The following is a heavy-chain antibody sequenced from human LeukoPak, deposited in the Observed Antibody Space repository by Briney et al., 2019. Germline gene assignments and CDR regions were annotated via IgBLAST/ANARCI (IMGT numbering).Heavy chain of an antibody. CDR3: ARRLPWFDP. Sequence: SETLSLTCTVSGGSISSSSYYWGWIRQPPGKGLVCFGSIYYSGSSYYPPFLKSRVTISVATSKNQFSLKLSSVTAADTAVYYCARRLPWFDPWGQGTLVTVSS. J-gene: IGHJ5*02. CDR1: GGSISSSSYY. D-gene: IGHD2-21*02. V-gene: IGHV4-39*01. CDR2: IYYSGSS.